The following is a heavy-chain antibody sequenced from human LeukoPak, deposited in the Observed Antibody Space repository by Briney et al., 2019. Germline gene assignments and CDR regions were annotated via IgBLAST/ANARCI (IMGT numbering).Heavy chain of an antibody. CDR1: AYTFSSYL. V-gene: IGHV1-46*01. J-gene: IGHJ4*02. Sequence: ASVKVSCKASAYTFSSYLIHWVRQAPGQGLEWMGIIDPSGGSTAYAQKFQGRVTMTRDTSTSTVYMELSSLRSEDTAVYYCATMETGLSGFDYWGQGTLVTVSS. CDR3: ATMETGLSGFDY. CDR2: IDPSGGST. D-gene: IGHD1-14*01.